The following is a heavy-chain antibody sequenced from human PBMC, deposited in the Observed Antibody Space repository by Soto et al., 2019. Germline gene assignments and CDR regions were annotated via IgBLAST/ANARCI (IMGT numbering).Heavy chain of an antibody. J-gene: IGHJ4*02. V-gene: IGHV3-30-3*01. CDR2: ISYDGSNK. CDR3: AREFITIFGVALDY. CDR1: GFTFSSYA. Sequence: SLRLSCAASGFTFSSYAMHWVRQAPGKGLEWVAVISYDGSNKYYADSVKGRFTISRDNSKNTLYLQMNSLRAEDTAVYYCAREFITIFGVALDYWGQGTLVTVSS. D-gene: IGHD3-3*01.